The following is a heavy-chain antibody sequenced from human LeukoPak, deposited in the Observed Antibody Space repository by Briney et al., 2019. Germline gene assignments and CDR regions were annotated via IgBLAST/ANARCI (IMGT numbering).Heavy chain of an antibody. CDR2: ISGSGGST. Sequence: GGSPRLSCAASGFTFSSYGMSWVRQAPGKGLEWVSAISGSGGSTYYADSVKGRFTISRDNSKNTLYLQMNSLRAEDTAVYYCAKESDYYELPRGYFQHWGQGTLVTVSS. D-gene: IGHD3-22*01. CDR3: AKESDYYELPRGYFQH. V-gene: IGHV3-23*01. J-gene: IGHJ1*01. CDR1: GFTFSSYG.